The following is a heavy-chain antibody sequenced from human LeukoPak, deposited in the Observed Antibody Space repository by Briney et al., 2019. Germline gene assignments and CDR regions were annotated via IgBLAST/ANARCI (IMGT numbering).Heavy chain of an antibody. Sequence: GGSLGLSCAASGFTVSSNYMSWVRQAPGKGLEWVSVIYSGGSTYYADSVKGRFTISRDNSKNTLYLQMNSLRAEDTAVYYCARGFPGVAATGYWGQGTLVTVSS. CDR1: GFTVSSNY. CDR2: IYSGGST. D-gene: IGHD2-15*01. CDR3: ARGFPGVAATGY. J-gene: IGHJ4*02. V-gene: IGHV3-66*01.